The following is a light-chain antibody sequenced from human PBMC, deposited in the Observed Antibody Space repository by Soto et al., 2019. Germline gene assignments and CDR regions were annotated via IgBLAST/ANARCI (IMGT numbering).Light chain of an antibody. J-gene: IGKJ2*01. CDR1: QSVSSN. CDR2: GAS. CDR3: QQHNNWPPYT. Sequence: EIVMTQSPATLSVSPGERATLSCRASQSVSSNLAWYQQKPGQAPRLLIYGASTMDNGVPARFSGSGSGTEFTLTISSLQSEDSAVYYCQQHNNWPPYTFGQGTKVEIK. V-gene: IGKV3-15*01.